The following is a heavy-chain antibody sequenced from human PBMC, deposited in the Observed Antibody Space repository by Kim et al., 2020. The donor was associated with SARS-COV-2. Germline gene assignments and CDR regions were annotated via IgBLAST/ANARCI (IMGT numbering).Heavy chain of an antibody. D-gene: IGHD3-3*01. Sequence: YAAPVKGRLTSSRDDSKNTLYLQMNSLKTEDTAVYYCTTDDYDFWSGHDYWGQGTLVTVSS. V-gene: IGHV3-15*01. J-gene: IGHJ4*02. CDR3: TTDDYDFWSGHDY.